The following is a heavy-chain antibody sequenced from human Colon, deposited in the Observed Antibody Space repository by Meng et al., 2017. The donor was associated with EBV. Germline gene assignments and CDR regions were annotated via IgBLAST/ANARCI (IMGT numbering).Heavy chain of an antibody. V-gene: IGHV7-4-1*02. CDR2: INTTTGNP. J-gene: IGHJ4*02. CDR1: GYSFTSYA. D-gene: IGHD1-26*01. Sequence: QWQWCPSGSGYKSPGAAGQGAGKAYGYSFTSYASKWLGQAPGRGLEWMGWINTTTGNPTYAQGITGRCVFSLDTSVSTAYLQISSLKAEDTAVYFCARGVVGATSGDYWGQGTLVTVSS. CDR3: ARGVVGATSGDY.